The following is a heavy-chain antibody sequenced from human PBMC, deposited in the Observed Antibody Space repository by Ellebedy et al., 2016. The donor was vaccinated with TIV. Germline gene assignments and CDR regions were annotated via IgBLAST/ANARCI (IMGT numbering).Heavy chain of an antibody. CDR3: ARTGPFLYDRSGFLLF. V-gene: IGHV1-18*04. J-gene: IGHJ4*02. D-gene: IGHD3-22*01. Sequence: ASVKVSCKASGYTFTSHGISWVRQAPGQGLEWMGWISVYNGETKYAQRLQGRVAMTTDTSTSTAHMELKSLRSDDTAVYYCARTGPFLYDRSGFLLFWGRGTLVTVSS. CDR1: GYTFTSHG. CDR2: ISVYNGET.